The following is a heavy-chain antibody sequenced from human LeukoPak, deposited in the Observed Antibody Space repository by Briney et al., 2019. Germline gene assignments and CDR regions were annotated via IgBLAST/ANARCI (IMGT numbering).Heavy chain of an antibody. CDR3: ASYGGRDAFDI. Sequence: SETLSLTCAVSGGSITSSNWWSWVRQPPGKGLEWIGEIYHSGSTNYNPSLKSRATISVGKSKNQFSLKLSSVTAADTAVYYCASYGGRDAFDIWGQGTMVTVSS. CDR1: GGSITSSNW. D-gene: IGHD4-23*01. J-gene: IGHJ3*02. V-gene: IGHV4-4*02. CDR2: IYHSGST.